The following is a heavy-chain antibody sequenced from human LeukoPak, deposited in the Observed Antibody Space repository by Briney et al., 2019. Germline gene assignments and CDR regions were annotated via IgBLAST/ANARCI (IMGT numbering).Heavy chain of an antibody. V-gene: IGHV4-34*01. CDR3: ARGKARAKYYYDSSGYLTFDY. Sequence: SETLSLTCAVYGGSFSGYYWSWIRQPPGKGLEWIGEINHSGSTNYNPSLKGRVTISVDTSKNQFSLKLSSVTAADTAVYYCARGKARAKYYYDSSGYLTFDYWGQGTLVTVSS. CDR1: GGSFSGYY. J-gene: IGHJ4*02. D-gene: IGHD3-22*01. CDR2: INHSGST.